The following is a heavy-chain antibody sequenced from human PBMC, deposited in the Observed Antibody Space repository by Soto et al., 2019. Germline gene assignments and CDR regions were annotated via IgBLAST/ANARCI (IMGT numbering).Heavy chain of an antibody. CDR3: AAARITIFGVVTASLQ. V-gene: IGHV1-58*02. Sequence: SVKVSCKASGFTFTSSAMQWVRQARGQRLEWIGWIVVGSGNTNNQQKYQKRVTIPGDRSTTTAYVELSSLRSEDTAVFYCAAARITIFGVVTASLQWGEGPRVTFP. D-gene: IGHD3-3*01. J-gene: IGHJ4*02. CDR2: IVVGSGNT. CDR1: GFTFTSSA.